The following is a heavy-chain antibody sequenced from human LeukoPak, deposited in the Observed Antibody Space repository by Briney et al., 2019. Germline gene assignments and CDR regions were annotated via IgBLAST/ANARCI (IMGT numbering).Heavy chain of an antibody. Sequence: ASVKVSSKASGYTFTSYSMNWVRQAPGQGLEWMGWINTNTGNPTYAQGFTGRFVFSLDTSVSTAYLQITSLKAEDTAVYYCARVGIPQFYYYMDVWGKGTTVTVSS. CDR1: GYTFTSYS. V-gene: IGHV7-4-1*02. D-gene: IGHD2-21*01. CDR2: INTNTGNP. J-gene: IGHJ6*03. CDR3: ARVGIPQFYYYMDV.